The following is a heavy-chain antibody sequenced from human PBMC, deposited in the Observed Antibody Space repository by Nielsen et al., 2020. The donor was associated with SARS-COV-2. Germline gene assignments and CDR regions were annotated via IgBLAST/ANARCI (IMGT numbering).Heavy chain of an antibody. CDR1: GFTFRSYW. V-gene: IGHV3-7*03. CDR3: AREVAAMVTNFDY. D-gene: IGHD5-18*01. CDR2: IKQDGSEK. Sequence: GESLKISCAASGFTFRSYWMSWVRQAPGKGLEWVANIKQDGSEKHYVDSVKGRFTISRDNAKNSLYLQMNSLRVEDTAVYYCAREVAAMVTNFDYWGQGTLVTVSS. J-gene: IGHJ4*02.